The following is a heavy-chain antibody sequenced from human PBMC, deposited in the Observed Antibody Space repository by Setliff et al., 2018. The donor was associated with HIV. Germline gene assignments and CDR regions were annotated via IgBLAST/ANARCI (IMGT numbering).Heavy chain of an antibody. V-gene: IGHV4-61*09. CDR3: AREGVPAAVMWFDP. D-gene: IGHD2-2*01. CDR1: GGSISSGSYY. J-gene: IGHJ5*02. CDR2: IYTSGST. Sequence: SETLSLTCTVSGGSISSGSYYWSWIRKPAGKGLEWIGHIYTSGSTNYNPSLKSRVTISVDTSKDQFSLKLSSVTASDTAVYYCAREGVPAAVMWFDPWGQGTLVTVSS.